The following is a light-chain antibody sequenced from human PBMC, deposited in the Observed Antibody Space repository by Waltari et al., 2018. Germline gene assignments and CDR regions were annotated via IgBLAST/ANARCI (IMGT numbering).Light chain of an antibody. V-gene: IGKV3-20*01. CDR1: QGVRSSE. CDR2: GAS. Sequence: EIVLTQSPGTLSLSPGERATLSCRASQGVRSSELAWYQQKPGQAPRLLIFGASNRATGIPDRFSGRGSGTDFTLTISRLEPEDFAVYYCLQYGSSPWTFGQGTKVEIK. CDR3: LQYGSSPWT. J-gene: IGKJ1*01.